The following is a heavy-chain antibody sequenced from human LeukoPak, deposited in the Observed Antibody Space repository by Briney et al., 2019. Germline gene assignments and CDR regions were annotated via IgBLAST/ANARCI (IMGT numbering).Heavy chain of an antibody. J-gene: IGHJ4*02. CDR3: AKSPDYDFWSGYYTGIGY. D-gene: IGHD3-3*01. CDR2: ISNSGSTT. CDR1: GVNFSTYA. V-gene: IGHV3-23*01. Sequence: GGSLRLSCVASGVNFSTYAMKWVRQVPGKGLEWVSLISNSGSTTYHADSVKGRFTISRDNSKNTLYLQMNSLRAEDTAVYYCAKSPDYDFWSGYYTGIGYWGQGTLVTVSS.